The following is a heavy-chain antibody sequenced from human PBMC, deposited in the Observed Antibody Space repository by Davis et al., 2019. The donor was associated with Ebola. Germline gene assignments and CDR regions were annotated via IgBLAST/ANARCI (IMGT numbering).Heavy chain of an antibody. J-gene: IGHJ4*02. D-gene: IGHD1-26*01. CDR3: ARINSGSDGLPNDY. CDR2: ISSSSSYI. CDR1: GFTFSSNA. V-gene: IGHV3-21*01. Sequence: GESLKISCAASGFTFSSNAMNWVRQAPGKGLEWVSSISSSSSYIYYADSVKGRFTISRDNAKNSLYLQMNSLRAEDTAVYYCARINSGSDGLPNDYWGQGTLVTVSS.